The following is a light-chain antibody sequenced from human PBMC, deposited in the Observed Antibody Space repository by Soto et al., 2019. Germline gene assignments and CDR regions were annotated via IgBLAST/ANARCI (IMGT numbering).Light chain of an antibody. CDR2: DST. Sequence: VLTQSPATLSLSPGERAILSCRASQSIHTSLAWYQQKPGQPPRLVVYDSTLRANGGPDRFGGSRSGTEFTLTINNLEPEDFAVYYCQQRNVWPPITFGQGTRLEI. V-gene: IGKV3-11*01. J-gene: IGKJ5*01. CDR3: QQRNVWPPIT. CDR1: QSIHTS.